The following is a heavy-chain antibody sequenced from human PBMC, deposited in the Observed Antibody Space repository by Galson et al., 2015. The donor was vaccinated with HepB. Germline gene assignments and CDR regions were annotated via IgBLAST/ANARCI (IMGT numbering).Heavy chain of an antibody. J-gene: IGHJ6*03. CDR2: ISPYNGNI. CDR3: ARDVLRFLEWSGHMDV. CDR1: NYTFTGYC. V-gene: IGHV1-18*01. Sequence: SVKVSCKAANYTFTGYCISWVRQAPGQGLEWMGWISPYNGNISHAQKFQGRVTMTTDTSTNTAYMELRSLTSDDTAVYYCARDVLRFLEWSGHMDVWGKGTTVTVSS. D-gene: IGHD3-3*01.